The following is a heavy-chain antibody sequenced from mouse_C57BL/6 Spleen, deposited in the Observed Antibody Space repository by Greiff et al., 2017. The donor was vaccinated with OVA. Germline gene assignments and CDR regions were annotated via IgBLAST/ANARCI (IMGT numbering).Heavy chain of an antibody. Sequence: VQLQESGAELVMPGASVKLSCKASGYTFTSYWMHWVKQRPGQGLEWIGEIDPSDSYTNYNQKFKGKSTLTVDKSSSTAYMQLSSLTSEDSAVYYCARHYGNLNFDYWGQGTTLTVSS. CDR3: ARHYGNLNFDY. V-gene: IGHV1-69*01. CDR2: IDPSDSYT. J-gene: IGHJ2*01. CDR1: GYTFTSYW. D-gene: IGHD2-1*01.